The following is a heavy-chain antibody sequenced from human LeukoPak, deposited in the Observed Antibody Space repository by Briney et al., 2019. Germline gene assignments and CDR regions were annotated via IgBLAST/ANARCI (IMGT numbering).Heavy chain of an antibody. CDR2: IIPIFGTA. V-gene: IGHV1-69*06. J-gene: IGHJ6*02. CDR1: GGTFSSYA. CDR3: ARDGYCSGGSCLQAKYYYYYGMDV. D-gene: IGHD2-15*01. Sequence: SVKVSCKASGGTFSSYAISWVRQAPGQGLEWMGGIIPIFGTANYAQKFQGRVTITADKSTSTAYMELSSLRSEDTAVYYCARDGYCSGGSCLQAKYYYYYGMDVWGRGTTVTVSS.